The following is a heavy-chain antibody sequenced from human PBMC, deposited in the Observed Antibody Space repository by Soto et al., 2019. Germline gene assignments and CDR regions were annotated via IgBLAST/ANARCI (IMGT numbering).Heavy chain of an antibody. D-gene: IGHD6-13*01. J-gene: IGHJ1*01. CDR3: VKDESINWYSGHFRH. V-gene: IGHV3-9*01. CDR2: INWNSGSI. CDR1: GFTFDDYA. Sequence: EVQLVESGGGLVQPGRSLRLSCAASGFTFDDYAMHWVRQVPGKGLEWVSGINWNSGSIGYGDSVKGRFAISRDNAKNSLNLQRNSLSAEDTAFYYCVKDESINWYSGHFRHWGQGTLVTVSS.